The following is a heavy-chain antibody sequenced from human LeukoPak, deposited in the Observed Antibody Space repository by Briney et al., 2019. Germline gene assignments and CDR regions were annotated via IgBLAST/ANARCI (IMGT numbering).Heavy chain of an antibody. CDR3: ARDPLINSSGYPY. CDR2: IYYSGST. V-gene: IGHV4-30-4*01. CDR1: LGSISSGDYY. Sequence: SETLSLTRTVSLGSISSGDYYWSWIRQPPGKGLEWIGYIYYSGSTYYNPSLKSRVTISVDKSKNPFSLKLSSVTAADTAVYYCARDPLINSSGYPYWRQGTLVTVSS. J-gene: IGHJ1*01. D-gene: IGHD3-22*01.